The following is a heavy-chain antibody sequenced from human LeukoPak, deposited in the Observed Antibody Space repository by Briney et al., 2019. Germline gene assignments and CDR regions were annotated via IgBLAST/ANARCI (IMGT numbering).Heavy chain of an antibody. CDR1: GFTFSNYA. D-gene: IGHD6-19*01. J-gene: IGHJ4*02. Sequence: QPGGSLRLSCAASGFTFSNYAMRWVRQAPGKGLEWVSGISGSGDTTYYADSVKGRFTISRDNSKNTLHLQMNSLRAEDTAVYFCARRSGVAVAGAFDYWGQGTLVTVSS. V-gene: IGHV3-23*01. CDR3: ARRSGVAVAGAFDY. CDR2: ISGSGDTT.